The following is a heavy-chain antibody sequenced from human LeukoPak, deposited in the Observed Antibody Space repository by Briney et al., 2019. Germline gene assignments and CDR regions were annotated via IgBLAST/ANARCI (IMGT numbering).Heavy chain of an antibody. D-gene: IGHD6-19*01. V-gene: IGHV3-21*04. CDR1: GLTFSSFS. J-gene: IGHJ6*03. CDR2: INTVASYT. Sequence: GGSLRLSCAASGLTFSSFSFNWVRQGPRKGLEWVSSINTVASYTYYADSVKGRFTISRDNAKSSLYLQMNSLRAEDTAVYYCAKDLADGGSGWYYYYYYMDVWGKGTTVTVSS. CDR3: AKDLADGGSGWYYYYYYMDV.